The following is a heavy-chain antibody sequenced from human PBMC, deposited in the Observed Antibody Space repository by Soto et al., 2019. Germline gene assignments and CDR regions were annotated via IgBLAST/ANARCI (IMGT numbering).Heavy chain of an antibody. D-gene: IGHD3-22*01. Sequence: QVQLVQSGAEVKKPGSSVKVSCKASGGTFSSYAISWVRQAPGQGLEWMGEIIPIFGTANYAQKFQGRVTITADESTSTAEMEQSSLRSEDTAVYYCARDRGPSSGYYPYWFDPWGQGTLVTVSS. V-gene: IGHV1-69*12. J-gene: IGHJ5*02. CDR2: IIPIFGTA. CDR1: GGTFSSYA. CDR3: ARDRGPSSGYYPYWFDP.